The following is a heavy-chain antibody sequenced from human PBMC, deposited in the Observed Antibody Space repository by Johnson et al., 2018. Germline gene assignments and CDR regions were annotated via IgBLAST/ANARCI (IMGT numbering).Heavy chain of an antibody. CDR3: AKDKVTGGTYSEPRGSYYYYYYMDV. CDR2: ISWNSGNI. D-gene: IGHD1-26*01. J-gene: IGHJ6*03. V-gene: IGHV3-9*01. CDR1: GFTFGDYA. Sequence: VQLVESGGGLVQPGRSLRLSCEASGFTFGDYAMHWVRQPPGKGLEWVSYISWNSGNIDYADSMNGLLTISRDNGKNSLYLQMNSLRAEDTAFYYCAKDKVTGGTYSEPRGSYYYYYYMDVWGKGTTVTVSS.